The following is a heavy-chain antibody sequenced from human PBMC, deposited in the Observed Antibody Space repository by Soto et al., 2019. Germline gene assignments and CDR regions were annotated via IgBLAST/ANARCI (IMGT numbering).Heavy chain of an antibody. D-gene: IGHD3-10*01. CDR1: GYTFTSYY. CDR2: IIPSGGTT. V-gene: IGHV1-46*01. J-gene: IGHJ4*02. CDR3: ARDGGSGSYYTPRY. Sequence: QVQLVQSGAEVKKPGASVKVSCKASGYTFTSYYLHWVRQAPGQGLEWMGMIIPSGGTTSYPQKVQGRVTMTRDTSTTTVYMELSSLRSEDTAVYYCARDGGSGSYYTPRYWGQGTLVTVSS.